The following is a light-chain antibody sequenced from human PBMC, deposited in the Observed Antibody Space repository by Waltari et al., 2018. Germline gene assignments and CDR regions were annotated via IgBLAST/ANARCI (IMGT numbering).Light chain of an antibody. J-gene: IGKJ5*01. CDR2: LGS. CDR3: MQALQTPGT. Sequence: MTQSPSSLSASVGDRVTITCRASQSLLHTNGYNYLDWYLQRPGQSPQLLFYLGSNRASGVPDRFSVSGLGTDFTLKISRVEAEDVGVFYCMQALQTPGTFGQGTRLEIK. V-gene: IGKV2-28*01. CDR1: QSLLHTNGYNY.